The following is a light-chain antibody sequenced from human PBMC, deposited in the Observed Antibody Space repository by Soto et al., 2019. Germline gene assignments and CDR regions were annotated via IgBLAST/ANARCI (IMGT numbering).Light chain of an antibody. CDR3: QQRSNWPLYT. CDR2: DAS. V-gene: IGKV3-11*01. Sequence: EIVLTQSPATLSLSPGERATLSCRASQSVSSYLAWYQQKPGQAPRLLIYDASNRATGIPARFSGSGSGTDFTLTIRSLESEDFAVYYCQQRSNWPLYTFGQGTKLEIK. CDR1: QSVSSY. J-gene: IGKJ2*01.